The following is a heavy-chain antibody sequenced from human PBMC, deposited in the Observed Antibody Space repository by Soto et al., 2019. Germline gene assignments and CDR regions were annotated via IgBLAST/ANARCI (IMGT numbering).Heavy chain of an antibody. CDR1: GYTFTGYY. J-gene: IGHJ4*02. V-gene: IGHV1-46*01. Sequence: ASVKVSCKASGYTFTGYYMHWVRQAPGQGLEWMGVINPSGGTTTYAQRFQGRVTMTRDTSTSTVYMELRSLRSEDTAVYYCAKLAGGVAGTLXYWGQGTLVTVSS. D-gene: IGHD6-19*01. CDR3: AKLAGGVAGTLXY. CDR2: INPSGGTT.